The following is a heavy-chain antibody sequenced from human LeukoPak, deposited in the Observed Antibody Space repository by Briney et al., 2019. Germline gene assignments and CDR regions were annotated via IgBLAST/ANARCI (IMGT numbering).Heavy chain of an antibody. CDR1: GGSISRYY. CDR2: IYYSGST. Sequence: PSETLSLTCTVSGGSISRYYWSGLRRPPGKGLEWIGYIYYSGSTNYNPSLKSRVTISVDTSKNQFSLKLSSETAADTAVYYCARRTYYYDSSGYYPFDYWGQGTLVTVSS. CDR3: ARRTYYYDSSGYYPFDY. V-gene: IGHV4-59*01. J-gene: IGHJ4*02. D-gene: IGHD3-22*01.